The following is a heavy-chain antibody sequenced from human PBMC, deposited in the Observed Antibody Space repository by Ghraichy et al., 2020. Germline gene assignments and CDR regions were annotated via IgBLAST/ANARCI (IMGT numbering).Heavy chain of an antibody. CDR2: IYYSGST. Sequence: ESLNISCTVSGGSISSYYWSWIRQPPGKGLEWIGYIYYSGSTNYNPSLKSRVTISVDTSKNQFSLKLSSVTAADTAVYYCARDRGMWRYWFDPWGQGTLVTVSS. CDR1: GGSISSYY. D-gene: IGHD2-21*01. J-gene: IGHJ5*02. CDR3: ARDRGMWRYWFDP. V-gene: IGHV4-59*01.